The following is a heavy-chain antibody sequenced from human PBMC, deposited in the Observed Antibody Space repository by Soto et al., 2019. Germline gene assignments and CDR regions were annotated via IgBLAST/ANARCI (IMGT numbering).Heavy chain of an antibody. Sequence: ASVKVSCKASGDTFIKYDINWVRQATGQGLEWMGWMNPSNGNAGYAQNFRGRVTMTSNTSITTAYMELSGLRYEDTAVYYCARRKERSGPNYFDVWGQGTLVTVSS. CDR3: ARRKERSGPNYFDV. CDR1: GDTFIKYD. CDR2: MNPSNGNA. J-gene: IGHJ4*02. D-gene: IGHD6-25*01. V-gene: IGHV1-8*01.